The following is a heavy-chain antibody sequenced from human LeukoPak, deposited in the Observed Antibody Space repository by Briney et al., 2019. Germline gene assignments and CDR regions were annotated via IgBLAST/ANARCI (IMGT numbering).Heavy chain of an antibody. CDR2: ISTSGTTI. V-gene: IGHV3-48*03. Sequence: GGSLRLSCAVSGFTFSDYEMNWDRQAPGKGLEWVSYISTSGTTIYYADSVKGRFTISRDNAKNSLYLQMSSLRAEDTAVYYCAREGRGFADGFDYWGQGTLVTVSS. D-gene: IGHD5-12*01. CDR1: GFTFSDYE. CDR3: AREGRGFADGFDY. J-gene: IGHJ4*02.